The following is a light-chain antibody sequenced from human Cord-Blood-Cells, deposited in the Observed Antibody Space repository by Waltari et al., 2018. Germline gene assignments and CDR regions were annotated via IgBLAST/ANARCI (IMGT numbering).Light chain of an antibody. V-gene: IGKV1-8*01. Sequence: AIRITQSPSSLSASTGDRVTITCRASQGISSYLAWYQQKPGKAPKLLIYAASTLQSGVPARVSGSGSGTDFTLTISCLQSEDFATYYCQQYYSYPYTFGQGTKLEIK. CDR3: QQYYSYPYT. CDR2: AAS. J-gene: IGKJ2*01. CDR1: QGISSY.